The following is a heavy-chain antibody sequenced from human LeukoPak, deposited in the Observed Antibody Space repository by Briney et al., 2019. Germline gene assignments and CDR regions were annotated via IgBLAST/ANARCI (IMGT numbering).Heavy chain of an antibody. CDR1: GFTFSNAW. D-gene: IGHD3-10*01. V-gene: IGHV3-20*04. J-gene: IGHJ6*03. Sequence: PGGSLRLSCAASGFTFSNAWMSWVRQAPGKGLEWVSGINWNGGSTGYADSVKGRFTISRDNAKNSLYLQMNSLRAEDTALYYCARGLGNMVRGVLYYMDVWGKGTTVTVSS. CDR2: INWNGGST. CDR3: ARGLGNMVRGVLYYMDV.